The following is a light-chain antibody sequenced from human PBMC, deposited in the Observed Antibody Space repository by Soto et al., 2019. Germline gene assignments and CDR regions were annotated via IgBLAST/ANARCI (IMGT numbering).Light chain of an antibody. CDR1: QSVSIY. J-gene: IGKJ5*01. V-gene: IGKV3-11*01. Sequence: VLTQSPATLSLSPGERATLSCRASQSVSIYLAWYQQKPGQAPRLLIYDASNRATGIPARFSGSGSGTDFTLTISSLEPEDFAVYYCQQRSNWPITFGQGTRLEIK. CDR2: DAS. CDR3: QQRSNWPIT.